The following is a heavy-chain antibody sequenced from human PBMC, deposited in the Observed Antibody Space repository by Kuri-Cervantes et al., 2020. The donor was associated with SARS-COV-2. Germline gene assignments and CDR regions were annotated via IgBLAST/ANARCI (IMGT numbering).Heavy chain of an antibody. CDR3: ATPIQVARGRLDY. Sequence: GESLKISCAVSGFTFSTYAVSWVRQASGKGLEWVSAISGIDTNTFYADSVKGRFTISRDNSKNKVYLQMNSLRAEDTAVYYCATPIQVARGRLDYWGQGTLVTVSS. CDR2: ISGIDTNT. V-gene: IGHV3-23*01. J-gene: IGHJ4*02. CDR1: GFTFSTYA. D-gene: IGHD1-1*01.